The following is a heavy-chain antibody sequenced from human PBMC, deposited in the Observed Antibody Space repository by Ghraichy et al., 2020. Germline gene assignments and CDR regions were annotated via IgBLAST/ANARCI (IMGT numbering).Heavy chain of an antibody. CDR1: GLTFSSYS. J-gene: IGHJ3*02. V-gene: IGHV3-21*01. CDR3: VRDWGYCSGGRCYSDAFDI. Sequence: GESLNISCAASGLTFSSYSMSWVRQAPGKGLEWVSSIDSSSSYIYYADSLKGRFTISRDNAKNSLYLQMNSLRAEDTGVYYCVRDWGYCSGGRCYSDAFDIWGQGTMVTVSS. CDR2: IDSSSSYI. D-gene: IGHD2-15*01.